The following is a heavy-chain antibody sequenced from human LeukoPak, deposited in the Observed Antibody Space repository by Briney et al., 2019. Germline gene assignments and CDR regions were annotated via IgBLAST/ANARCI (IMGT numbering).Heavy chain of an antibody. V-gene: IGHV3-30*03. J-gene: IGHJ4*02. D-gene: IGHD3-10*01. Sequence: PGRPLRLSCAASGFTFSSYGMHWLRQAPGKGLEWVAVISYDGSNKYYADSVKGRFTISRDNSKNTLYLQMNSLRAEDTAVYYCARDPTDYYGSGSYYVDYWGQGTLVTVSS. CDR1: GFTFSSYG. CDR3: ARDPTDYYGSGSYYVDY. CDR2: ISYDGSNK.